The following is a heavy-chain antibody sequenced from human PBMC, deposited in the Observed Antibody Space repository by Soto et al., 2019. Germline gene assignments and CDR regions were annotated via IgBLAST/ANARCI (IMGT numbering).Heavy chain of an antibody. CDR2: LNQDGSEK. CDR1: GFTFTDYW. Sequence: EVQLVESGGGLVQPGGSLRLSCAASGFTFTDYWMSWVPQAPGKGLEWVANLNQDGSEKNCVDSVKGRFTISRDNAKNSVYLQLNRLTDEDTAVYYCARDKFTGTYYVKGVTYLFDYWGQGALVTVSS. J-gene: IGHJ4*02. D-gene: IGHD1-26*01. CDR3: ARDKFTGTYYVKGVTYLFDY. V-gene: IGHV3-7*03.